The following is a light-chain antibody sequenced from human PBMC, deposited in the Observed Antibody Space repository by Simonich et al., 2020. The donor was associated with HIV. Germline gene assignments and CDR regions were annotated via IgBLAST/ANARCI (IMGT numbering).Light chain of an antibody. CDR3: QQYYTTPYT. V-gene: IGKV4-1*01. Sequence: DIVMTQSPDSLAVSLGERATINCKSSQSVLYSSNNKNYLAWYQQQPGQPPKLLIYWASAREFGVPDRFSGSGSGTDFTLTISSLQAEDVAVYYCQQYYTTPYTFGQGTKLEIK. CDR2: WAS. CDR1: QSVLYSSNNKNY. J-gene: IGKJ2*01.